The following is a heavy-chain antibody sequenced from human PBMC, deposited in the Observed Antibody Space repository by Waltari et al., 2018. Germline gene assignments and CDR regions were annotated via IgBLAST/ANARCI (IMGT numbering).Heavy chain of an antibody. CDR3: ARGLRSPGNYGMDV. Sequence: QVQLVQSGAEVKRPGSSVRVSCQASGGTFSSYAISWVRQAPGQGLEWMGGIIPIFGTANYAQKFQGRVTITADESTSTAYMELSSLRSEDTAVYYCARGLRSPGNYGMDVWGQGTTVTVSS. CDR1: GGTFSSYA. V-gene: IGHV1-69*01. CDR2: IIPIFGTA. J-gene: IGHJ6*02. D-gene: IGHD4-17*01.